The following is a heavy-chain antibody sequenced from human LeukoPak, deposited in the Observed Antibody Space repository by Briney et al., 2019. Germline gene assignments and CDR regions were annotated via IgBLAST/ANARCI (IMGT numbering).Heavy chain of an antibody. Sequence: PSETLSLTCTVSGYSISSGYYWGWIRQPPGKGLEWIGSIYYSGSTYYNPSLKSRVTISVDTSKNQFSLKLSSVTAADTAVYYCARDERVAGTLGFDPWGQGTLVTVSS. CDR1: GYSISSGYY. D-gene: IGHD6-19*01. J-gene: IGHJ5*02. CDR2: IYYSGST. V-gene: IGHV4-38-2*02. CDR3: ARDERVAGTLGFDP.